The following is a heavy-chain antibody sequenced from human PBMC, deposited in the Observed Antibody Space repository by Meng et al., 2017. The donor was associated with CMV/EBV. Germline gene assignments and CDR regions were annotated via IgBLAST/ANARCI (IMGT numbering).Heavy chain of an antibody. Sequence: LRLSCTVSGGSISSSSYYWGWIRQPPGKGLEWIGSIYYSGSTYYNPSLKSRVTISVDTSKNQFSLKLSSVTAADTAVYYCAREGDCSSTSCYNYYYYGMDVWGQGTTVTVSS. D-gene: IGHD2-2*02. CDR3: AREGDCSSTSCYNYYYYGMDV. J-gene: IGHJ6*02. CDR2: IYYSGST. V-gene: IGHV4-39*07. CDR1: GGSISSSSYY.